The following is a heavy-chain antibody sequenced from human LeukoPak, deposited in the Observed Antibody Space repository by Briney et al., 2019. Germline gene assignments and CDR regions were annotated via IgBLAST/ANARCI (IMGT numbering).Heavy chain of an antibody. Sequence: GGSLPLSCAASGFTFSSYSMNWVRQAPGKGLAWVSSISSSSSYIYYADSVKGRFTISRDNAKNSLYLQMNSLRAEDTAVYYCARPQLGYCSSTSCYSPDYWGQGTLVTVSS. CDR2: ISSSSSYI. J-gene: IGHJ4*02. D-gene: IGHD2-2*01. CDR3: ARPQLGYCSSTSCYSPDY. V-gene: IGHV3-21*01. CDR1: GFTFSSYS.